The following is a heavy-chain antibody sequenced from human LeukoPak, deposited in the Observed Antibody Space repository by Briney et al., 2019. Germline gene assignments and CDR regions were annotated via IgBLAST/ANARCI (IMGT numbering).Heavy chain of an antibody. CDR2: ISYDGSNK. V-gene: IGHV3-30-3*01. CDR3: ARDSGPLYSYDSSRYTFDY. J-gene: IGHJ4*02. CDR1: GFTFSSYA. Sequence: PGRSLRLSCAASGFTFSSYAMHWVRQAPGKGLEWVAVISYDGSNKYYADSVKGRFTISRDNPKNTLYLPMNSLSAEDTAVYYCARDSGPLYSYDSSRYTFDYWGQGTLVTVSS. D-gene: IGHD3-22*01.